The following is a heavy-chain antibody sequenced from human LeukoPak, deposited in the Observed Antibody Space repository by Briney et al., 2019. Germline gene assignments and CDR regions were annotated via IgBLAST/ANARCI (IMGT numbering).Heavy chain of an antibody. V-gene: IGHV3-7*04. CDR1: GFTFSNYW. CDR2: IQPEGNEK. J-gene: IGHJ4*02. D-gene: IGHD2-21*02. Sequence: GGSLRLSCAASGFTFSNYWMSWVRQAPGRGLEWVANIQPEGNEKYHVDSVKGRFTISRDNTKNSLFLQMHGLRVEDTAVYYCARGDDFSGDYWGQGTLVTVSS. CDR3: ARGDDFSGDY.